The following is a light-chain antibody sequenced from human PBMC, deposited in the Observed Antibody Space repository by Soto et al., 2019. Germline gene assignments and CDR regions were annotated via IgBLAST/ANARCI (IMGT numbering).Light chain of an antibody. CDR2: GAS. V-gene: IGKV3-20*01. J-gene: IGKJ2*01. CDR3: QQYGSSPPYT. Sequence: EIVLTQSPGTLSLSPGERATLSCRASQSVSSSYLAWYQQKPGQAPRLLIYGASIRATGIPDRFSGRGSGTDFTLTISRLEPEDFVVYYCQQYGSSPPYTFGQGTKLEIK. CDR1: QSVSSSY.